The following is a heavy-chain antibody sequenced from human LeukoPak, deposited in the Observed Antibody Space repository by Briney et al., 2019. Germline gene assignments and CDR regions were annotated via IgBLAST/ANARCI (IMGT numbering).Heavy chain of an antibody. D-gene: IGHD6-13*01. CDR3: ARTKKGAAAGTGGVFDY. V-gene: IGHV7-4-1*02. CDR2: INTNTGNP. Sequence: ASVKVSCKASGYTFTSYAMNWVRQAPGQGLEWMGWINTNTGNPTYAQGFTGRFVFSLDTSVSTAYLQISSLKAEDTAVYYCARTKKGAAAGTGGVFDYWGQGTLVTVSS. J-gene: IGHJ4*02. CDR1: GYTFTSYA.